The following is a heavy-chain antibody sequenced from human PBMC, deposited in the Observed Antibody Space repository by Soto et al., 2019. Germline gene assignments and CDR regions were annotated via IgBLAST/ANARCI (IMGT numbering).Heavy chain of an antibody. J-gene: IGHJ5*02. V-gene: IGHV4-34*01. CDR3: ARGPGGSGSYYDWFDP. D-gene: IGHD3-10*01. CDR1: GGSFSGYY. Sequence: ETLSLTCAVYGGSFSGYYWSWIRQPPGKGLEWIGEINHSGSTNYNPSLKSRVTISVDTSKNQFSLKLSSVTAADTAVYYCARGPGGSGSYYDWFDPWGQGTLVTVSS. CDR2: INHSGST.